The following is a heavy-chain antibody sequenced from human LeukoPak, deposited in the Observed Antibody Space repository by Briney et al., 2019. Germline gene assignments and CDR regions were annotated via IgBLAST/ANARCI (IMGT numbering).Heavy chain of an antibody. V-gene: IGHV3-7*01. CDR2: IKQDGSEK. D-gene: IGHD3-3*01. J-gene: IGHJ4*02. CDR1: GFTFSSYW. Sequence: PGGSLRLSCAASGFTFSSYWMSWVRQAPGKGLEWVANIKQDGSEKYYVDSVKGRFTISRDNAKNSLYLQMNSLRAEDTAVYYCASHYDFWSGEYYFDYWGQGTLVTVCS. CDR3: ASHYDFWSGEYYFDY.